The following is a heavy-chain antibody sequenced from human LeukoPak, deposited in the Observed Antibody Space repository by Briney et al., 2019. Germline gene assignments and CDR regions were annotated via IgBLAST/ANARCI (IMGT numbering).Heavy chain of an antibody. CDR1: GGSVSSYY. V-gene: IGHV4-59*02. J-gene: IGHJ4*02. CDR2: IYYSRST. CDR3: AREGLQSPYFDY. Sequence: SETLSLTCTVSGGSVSSYYWSWIRQPPGKGLEWVGYIYYSRSTNYTPSLKSRVTISVDTSKNQFSLKLSSVTAADTAVYYCAREGLQSPYFDYWGQGTLVTVSS. D-gene: IGHD4-11*01.